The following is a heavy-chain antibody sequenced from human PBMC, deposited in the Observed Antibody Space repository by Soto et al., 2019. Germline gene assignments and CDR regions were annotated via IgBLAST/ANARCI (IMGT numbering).Heavy chain of an antibody. V-gene: IGHV4-4*02. D-gene: IGHD5-18*01. J-gene: IGHJ4*02. CDR1: GGSLSGSNW. CDR2: IYHSGST. CDR3: ARSGYSYGYFDY. Sequence: PSETRGVTSGVAGGSLSGSNWWSWVRQPPGKGLEWIGEIYHSGSTNYNPSLKSRVTISVDKSKNQFSLKLSSVTAADTAVYYCARSGYSYGYFDYWGQGTLVTSPQ.